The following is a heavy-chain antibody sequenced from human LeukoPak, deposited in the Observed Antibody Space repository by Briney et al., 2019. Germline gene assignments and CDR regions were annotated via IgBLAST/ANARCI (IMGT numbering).Heavy chain of an antibody. J-gene: IGHJ4*02. CDR1: GFTFSSYS. D-gene: IGHD3-22*01. V-gene: IGHV3-21*01. CDR3: ARDLAISYDS. Sequence: GGSLRLSXAASGFTFSSYSMNWVRQAPGKGLEWVSSISSSSSYIYYADSAKGRFTISRDNAKNSLYLQMNSLRAEDTAVYYCARDLAISYDSWGQGTLVTVSS. CDR2: ISSSSSYI.